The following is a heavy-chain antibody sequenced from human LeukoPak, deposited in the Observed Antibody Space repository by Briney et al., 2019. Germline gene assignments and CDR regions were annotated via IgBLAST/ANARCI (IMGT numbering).Heavy chain of an antibody. CDR1: GFTFSSYA. J-gene: IGHJ4*02. D-gene: IGHD2-2*01. CDR3: AKVRPRVVGSTSTYYFDY. V-gene: IGHV3-23*01. Sequence: GGSLRLSCAASGFTFSSYAMSWVRQAPGKGLEWVSAISGSGGSTYYADSVKGRFTISRDNSKNTLYLQMNSLRAEDTAVYYCAKVRPRVVGSTSTYYFDYWGQGTLVTVPS. CDR2: ISGSGGST.